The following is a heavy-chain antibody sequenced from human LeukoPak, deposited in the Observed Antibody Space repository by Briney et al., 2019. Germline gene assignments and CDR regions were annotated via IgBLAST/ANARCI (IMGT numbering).Heavy chain of an antibody. J-gene: IGHJ4*02. CDR1: GFTFSSYG. Sequence: GGSLRLSCAASGFTFSSYGMHWVRQAPGKGLEWVAVISYDGSNKYYADSVKGRFTISRDNSKNTLYLQMNSLRAEDTAVYYCAKDPRLVVITLGFDYWGQGTLVTVSS. D-gene: IGHD3-22*01. CDR3: AKDPRLVVITLGFDY. V-gene: IGHV3-30*18. CDR2: ISYDGSNK.